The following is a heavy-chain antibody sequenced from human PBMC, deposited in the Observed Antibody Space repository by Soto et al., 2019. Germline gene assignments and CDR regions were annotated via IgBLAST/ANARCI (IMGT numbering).Heavy chain of an antibody. Sequence: KPSETLSLTCTVSGGSVSSGSYYWSWIRQPPGRGLEWIGYIYYSGSTNYNPSLKSRVTISVDTSKNQFSLKLSSVTAADTAVYYCARAAYGSGSYYKTDYWGQGTLVTVSS. J-gene: IGHJ4*02. CDR3: ARAAYGSGSYYKTDY. D-gene: IGHD3-10*01. V-gene: IGHV4-61*01. CDR2: IYYSGST. CDR1: GGSVSSGSYY.